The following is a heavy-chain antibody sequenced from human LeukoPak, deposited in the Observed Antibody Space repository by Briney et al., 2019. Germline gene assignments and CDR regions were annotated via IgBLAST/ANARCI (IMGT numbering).Heavy chain of an antibody. Sequence: PGGPLRLSCAASGFTFSDYYMSWIRQAPGKGLEWVSYISSSGSTIYYADSVKGRFTISRDNAKNSLYLQMNSLRAEDTAVYYCARDYHYDSSGYYGYWGQGTLVTVSS. J-gene: IGHJ4*02. D-gene: IGHD3-22*01. V-gene: IGHV3-11*01. CDR2: ISSSGSTI. CDR3: ARDYHYDSSGYYGY. CDR1: GFTFSDYY.